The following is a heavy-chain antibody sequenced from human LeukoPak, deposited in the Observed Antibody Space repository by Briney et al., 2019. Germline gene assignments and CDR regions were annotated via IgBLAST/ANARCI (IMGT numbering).Heavy chain of an antibody. CDR2: ISGSGGST. CDR3: AKDLGGYSYGSLGLTDY. D-gene: IGHD5-18*01. V-gene: IGHV3-23*01. J-gene: IGHJ4*02. CDR1: GFTFSSYA. Sequence: GGSLRLSCAASGFTFSSYAMSWVRQAQGKGLEWVSAISGSGGSTYYADSVKGRFTISRDNSKNTLYLQMNSLRAEDTAVYYCAKDLGGYSYGSLGLTDYWGQGTLVTVSS.